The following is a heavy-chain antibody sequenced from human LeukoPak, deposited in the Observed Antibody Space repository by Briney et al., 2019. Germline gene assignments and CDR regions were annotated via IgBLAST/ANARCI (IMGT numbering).Heavy chain of an antibody. J-gene: IGHJ4*02. CDR1: GFTFSSYA. D-gene: IGHD1-1*01. CDR3: AKATGNLGN. CDR2: ISNSDGKT. V-gene: IGHV3-23*01. Sequence: GGSLRLSCAASGFTFSSYAMSRVRQAPGKGLEWVSTISNSDGKTYYADSVKGRFTISRDNSKNTLYVQMNSLTAEDTTIYYCAKATGNLGNWGQGTLVTVSS.